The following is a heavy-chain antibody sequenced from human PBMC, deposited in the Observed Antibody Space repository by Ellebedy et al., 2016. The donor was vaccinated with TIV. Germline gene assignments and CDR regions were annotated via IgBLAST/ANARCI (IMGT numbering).Heavy chain of an antibody. D-gene: IGHD3-22*01. J-gene: IGHJ3*02. CDR1: GYTLTDLS. CDR3: ARWDSSGYSAFDI. V-gene: IGHV1-24*01. Sequence: ASVKVSCXVSGYTLTDLSMHWVRQAPGKGLEWMGGFDPEDGETIYAQKFQGRVTMTEDTSTDTAYMELSSLRSEDTAVYYCARWDSSGYSAFDIWGQGTMVTVSS. CDR2: FDPEDGET.